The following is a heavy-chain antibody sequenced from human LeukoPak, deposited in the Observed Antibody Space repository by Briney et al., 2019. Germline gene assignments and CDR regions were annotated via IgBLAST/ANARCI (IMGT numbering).Heavy chain of an antibody. D-gene: IGHD6-19*01. V-gene: IGHV4-34*01. CDR2: INHSGST. Sequence: PSETLSLTCAVYGGSFSGYYWSWIRQPPGKGLEWIGEINHSGSTNYDPSLKSRVTISVDTSKNQFSLKLSSVTAADTAVYYCATTDSGWYRSYAYWGQGTLVTVS. J-gene: IGHJ4*02. CDR3: ATTDSGWYRSYAY. CDR1: GGSFSGYY.